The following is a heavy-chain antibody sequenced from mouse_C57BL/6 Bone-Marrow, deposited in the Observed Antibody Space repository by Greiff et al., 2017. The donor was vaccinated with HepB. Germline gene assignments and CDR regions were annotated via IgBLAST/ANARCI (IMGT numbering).Heavy chain of an antibody. V-gene: IGHV1-54*01. J-gene: IGHJ1*03. Sequence: QVQLQQSGAELVRPGTSVKVSCKASGYAFTNYLIEWVKQRPGQGLEWIGVINPGSGGTNYNEKFKGKATLTADKSSSTAYMQLSSLTSEDSAVYSCARSGVGYYWYFDVWGTGTTVTVSS. CDR1: GYAFTNYL. CDR2: INPGSGGT. D-gene: IGHD2-2*01. CDR3: ARSGVGYYWYFDV.